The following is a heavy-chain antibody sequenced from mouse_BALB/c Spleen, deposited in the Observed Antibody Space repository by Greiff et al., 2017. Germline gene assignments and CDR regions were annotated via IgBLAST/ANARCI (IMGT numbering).Heavy chain of an antibody. V-gene: IGHV3-6*02. CDR1: GYSITSGYY. CDR3: ARSTMICWFAY. D-gene: IGHD2-4*01. J-gene: IGHJ3*01. CDR2: ISYDGSN. Sequence: EVQFLQSGPGLVKPSQSLSLTCSVTGYSITSGYYWYWIRQFPGNKLEWMCFISYDGSNNYNPSLKNRIAITRDTSKNQFFLKLNSVTTEDTATYYCARSTMICWFAYWGQGTLVTVSA.